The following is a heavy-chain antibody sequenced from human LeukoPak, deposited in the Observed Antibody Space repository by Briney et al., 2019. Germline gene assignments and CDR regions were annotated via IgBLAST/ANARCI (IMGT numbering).Heavy chain of an antibody. CDR2: INHSGST. CDR1: GGSFSGYY. Sequence: SETLSLTCAVYGGSFSGYYWSWIRQPPGKGLEWIGEINHSGSTNYNPSLKSRVIISVDTSKNQFSLKLSSVTAADTAVYYCASTSRGLFDYWGQGTLVTVSS. D-gene: IGHD3-10*01. V-gene: IGHV4-34*01. CDR3: ASTSRGLFDY. J-gene: IGHJ4*02.